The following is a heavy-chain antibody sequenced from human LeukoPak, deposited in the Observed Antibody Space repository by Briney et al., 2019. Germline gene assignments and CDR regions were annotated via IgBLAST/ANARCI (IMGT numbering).Heavy chain of an antibody. CDR2: IKEDGSVK. Sequence: PGGSLRLSCAASGFSFSNHWMSWVRQAPGKGLECVANIKEDGSVKNYVDSVKGRFSISRDNGENSLYLLMNSLRAEDTPVYYCAKGLGRYRNNYFDYWGKGTLVTVSS. CDR3: AKGLGRYRNNYFDY. J-gene: IGHJ4*02. D-gene: IGHD1-26*01. CDR1: GFSFSNHW. V-gene: IGHV3-7*05.